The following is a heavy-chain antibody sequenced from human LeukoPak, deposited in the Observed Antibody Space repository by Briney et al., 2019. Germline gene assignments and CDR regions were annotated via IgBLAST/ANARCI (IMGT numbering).Heavy chain of an antibody. D-gene: IGHD5/OR15-5a*01. CDR1: GSIFTSFA. V-gene: IGHV3-23*01. J-gene: IGHJ4*02. CDR2: ITASGGST. Sequence: GESLTISCAASGSIFTSFAMTWVRQAPEKGLEWVSSITASGGSTYYADSVKGRSTISRDNSKDTLYLQMNSLRAEDTAVYYCAKRRSTVSTVDSWGQGTLVTVS. CDR3: AKRRSTVSTVDS.